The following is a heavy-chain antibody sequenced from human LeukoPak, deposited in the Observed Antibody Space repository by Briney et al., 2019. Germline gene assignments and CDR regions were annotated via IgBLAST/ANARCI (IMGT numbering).Heavy chain of an antibody. CDR2: INWNGGST. CDR3: AKGFRGYSGYDRPFDY. J-gene: IGHJ4*02. V-gene: IGHV3-20*04. D-gene: IGHD5-12*01. CDR1: GFTFSSYS. Sequence: GGSLRLSCAASGFTFSSYSMNWVRQAPGKGLEWVSGINWNGGSTGYANSVKGRFTISRDNAKNSLYLQMNSLRAEDTALYYCAKGFRGYSGYDRPFDYWGQGTLVTVSS.